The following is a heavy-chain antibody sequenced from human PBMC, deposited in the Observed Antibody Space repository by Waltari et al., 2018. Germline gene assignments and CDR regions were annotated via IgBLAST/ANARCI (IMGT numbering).Heavy chain of an antibody. D-gene: IGHD2-2*01. V-gene: IGHV4-4*02. CDR3: AGDRAIGLFFDY. CDR2: VHHSGKT. J-gene: IGHJ4*02. Sequence: QVQLQESGQGLVKPSGTLSLTCAVSGDSISGNYWWSWVRQSTEKGLEWIGQVHHSGKTHYNPSLQSRVTISLDKPKNQFSLNLNSVTAADTAVYYCAGDRAIGLFFDYWGRGTLVTVSS. CDR1: GDSISGNYW.